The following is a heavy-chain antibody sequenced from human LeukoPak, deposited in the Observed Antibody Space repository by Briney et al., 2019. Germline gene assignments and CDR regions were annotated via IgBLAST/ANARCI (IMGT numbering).Heavy chain of an antibody. D-gene: IGHD2/OR15-2a*01. CDR1: GGSIRSCSHY. CDR3: ARQEASMPINS. CDR2: IYYSGST. Sequence: SETLSLTCTVSGGSIRSCSHYWGWIRQPPGKGLEWIASIYYSGSTYYNPSLKSRVTISVDTSKNQFSLKLSSVTAADTAVLYCARQEASMPINSSGQGTLVTVSS. V-gene: IGHV4-39*01. J-gene: IGHJ4*02.